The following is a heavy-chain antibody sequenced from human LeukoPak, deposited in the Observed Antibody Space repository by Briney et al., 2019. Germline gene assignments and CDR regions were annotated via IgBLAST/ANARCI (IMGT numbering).Heavy chain of an antibody. D-gene: IGHD2-2*01. CDR2: INPSGGST. CDR3: ARDPGYCSSTSCYGEYNWFDP. V-gene: IGHV1-46*01. J-gene: IGHJ5*02. Sequence: GASVKVSCKASGYTFTSYYMHWVRQAPGQGLEWMGIINPSGGSTSYAQKFQGRVTMTRDTSTSTVYMELSSLRSEDTAVYYCARDPGYCSSTSCYGEYNWFDPWGQGTLVTVSS. CDR1: GYTFTSYY.